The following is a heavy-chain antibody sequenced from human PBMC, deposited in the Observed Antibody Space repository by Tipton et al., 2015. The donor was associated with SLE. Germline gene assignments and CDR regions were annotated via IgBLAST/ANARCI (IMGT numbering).Heavy chain of an antibody. D-gene: IGHD1-1*01. CDR1: GFTFSTYA. CDR3: ATQLAMDAFHI. Sequence: QLVQSGGGVVQPGRSLRLSCAASGFTFSTYAMHWVRQAPGKGLEWVAVISYDGSNKYYADSVKGRFTISRDNSKNTLYLQMNSLRADDTAVYDCATQLAMDAFHIWGQGTLVTVSS. V-gene: IGHV3-30*04. CDR2: ISYDGSNK. J-gene: IGHJ3*02.